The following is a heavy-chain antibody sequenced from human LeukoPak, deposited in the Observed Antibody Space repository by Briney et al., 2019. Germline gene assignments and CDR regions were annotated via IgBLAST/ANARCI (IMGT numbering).Heavy chain of an antibody. J-gene: IGHJ5*02. V-gene: IGHV4-38-2*02. CDR1: GYSISSGYY. CDR3: ARAMNRSGDYLGFDP. CDR2: MYHSGST. D-gene: IGHD3-3*01. Sequence: SETLSLTCTVSGYSISSGYYWGWTRQPPGKGLECIGTMYHSGSTFYNPSLKSRVTISVDTSKNQFSLKLTSMTAADTAVYYCARAMNRSGDYLGFDPWGLGIVVTVSS.